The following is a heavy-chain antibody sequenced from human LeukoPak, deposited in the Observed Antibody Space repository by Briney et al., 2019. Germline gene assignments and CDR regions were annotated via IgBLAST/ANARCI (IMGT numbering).Heavy chain of an antibody. J-gene: IGHJ4*02. V-gene: IGHV3-30-3*01. Sequence: GRSLRLSCGASGFTFSTYTMYWLRQAPGKGLEWVTFISKDGSNEDYADSVKGRFTISRDNAKNSLYLQMNSLRAEDTAVYYCARDGRAAAFFDYWGQGTLVTVSS. CDR1: GFTFSTYT. CDR2: ISKDGSNE. CDR3: ARDGRAAAFFDY. D-gene: IGHD6-13*01.